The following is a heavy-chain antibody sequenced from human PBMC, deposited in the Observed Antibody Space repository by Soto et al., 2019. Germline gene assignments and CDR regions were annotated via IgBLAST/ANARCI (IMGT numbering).Heavy chain of an antibody. CDR2: IYYSGST. Sequence: SETLSLTCTVSGGSISSSSYYWGWIRQPPGKGLEWIGSIYYSGSTYYNPSLKSRVTISVDTSKNQFSLKLSSVTAADTAVYYCARRGYDMDYWGQGTLVTLS. J-gene: IGHJ4*02. V-gene: IGHV4-39*01. D-gene: IGHD5-12*01. CDR1: GGSISSSSYY. CDR3: ARRGYDMDY.